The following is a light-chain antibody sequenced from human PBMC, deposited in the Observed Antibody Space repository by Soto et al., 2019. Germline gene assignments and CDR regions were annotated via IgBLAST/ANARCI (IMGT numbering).Light chain of an antibody. J-gene: IGKJ5*01. V-gene: IGKV3-15*01. CDR2: GAS. CDR3: QQYSNWLLT. Sequence: DIVITKSPATLSVSPGERATLSCRASQSVSSNLAWYQQRPGQAPRLLINGASTRATGIPARFGGSGSGTEFTLTISSLQSEDLAVYYCQQYSNWLLTFGQGTRLDI. CDR1: QSVSSN.